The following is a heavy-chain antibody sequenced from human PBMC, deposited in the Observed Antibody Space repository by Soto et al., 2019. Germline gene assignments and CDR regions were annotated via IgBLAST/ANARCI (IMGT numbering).Heavy chain of an antibody. J-gene: IGHJ4*02. CDR2: IYYSGRT. CDR1: GESISSSSNY. D-gene: IGHD2-21*02. V-gene: IGHV4-39*01. Sequence: AETLSLACIVSGESISSSSNYWGWIRQRTGKGLEWIGSIYYSGRTYYNTSFKSRVTISIDTSKNQSSLKLSSVTATDTAVYYCARQRTTVVTQAYFDHWGQGALVTVSS. CDR3: ARQRTTVVTQAYFDH.